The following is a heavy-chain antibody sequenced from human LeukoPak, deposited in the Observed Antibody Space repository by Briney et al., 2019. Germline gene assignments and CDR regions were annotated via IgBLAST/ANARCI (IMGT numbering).Heavy chain of an antibody. CDR3: AKGSWGSYVGYFDY. Sequence: GSLRLSCAASGFTFSTYAMSWVRQAPGKGLEWASGINKSGENTYHADSVKGRFTISRDNSKNTLYLQMDSLRAEDTAVYYCAKGSWGSYVGYFDYWGQGTLVTVSS. CDR2: INKSGENT. D-gene: IGHD3-16*01. CDR1: GFTFSTYA. V-gene: IGHV3-23*01. J-gene: IGHJ4*02.